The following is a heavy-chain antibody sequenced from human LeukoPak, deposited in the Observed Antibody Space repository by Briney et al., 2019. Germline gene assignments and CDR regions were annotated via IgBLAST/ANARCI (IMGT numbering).Heavy chain of an antibody. J-gene: IGHJ4*02. CDR2: IKEDGGEL. CDR3: ARGRRWLQPLDY. V-gene: IGHV3-7*04. Sequence: GGSLRLSCGASGFTFTSYAMTWVRQAPGKGLEWVANIKEDGGELNYVDSVKGRFTISRDNAKQSLFLQMNSLRVEDLGVYYCARGRRWLQPLDYWGQGTLVTVSS. CDR1: GFTFTSYA. D-gene: IGHD5-24*01.